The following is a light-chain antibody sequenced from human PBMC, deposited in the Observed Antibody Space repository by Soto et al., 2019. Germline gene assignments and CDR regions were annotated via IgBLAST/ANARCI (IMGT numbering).Light chain of an antibody. CDR1: QSVGXSY. J-gene: IGKJ1*01. V-gene: IGKV3-20*01. Sequence: EIVLTQSPGTLSLSPGERATLSCRASQSVGXSYLAWYQQKPGQAPRLLIYGASTRATGVPDRFSGSGSGTDFTLTVSRLEPEDFAVYYCQEYGTSRTFGQGTKVEIK. CDR3: QEYGTSRT. CDR2: GAS.